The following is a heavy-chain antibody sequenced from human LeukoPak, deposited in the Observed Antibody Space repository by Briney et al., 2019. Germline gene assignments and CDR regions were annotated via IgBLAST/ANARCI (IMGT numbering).Heavy chain of an antibody. Sequence: ASVKVSCKASGYTFTSYDINWVRQATGQGLEWMGWMNPNSGNTGYAQKFQGRVTMTRNTSISTAYMELSSLRSEDTAVYYCAIRDGYSYGFDYWGQGTLVTVSS. CDR2: MNPNSGNT. CDR3: AIRDGYSYGFDY. V-gene: IGHV1-8*01. J-gene: IGHJ4*02. CDR1: GYTFTSYD. D-gene: IGHD5-18*01.